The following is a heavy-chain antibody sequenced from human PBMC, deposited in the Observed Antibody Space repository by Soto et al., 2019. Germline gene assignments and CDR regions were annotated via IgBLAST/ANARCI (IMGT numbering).Heavy chain of an antibody. Sequence: PGGSLRLSCAASGFTFSSYEMNWVRQAPGKGLEWVSYISSSGSTIYYADSVKGLVTISRDNAKNSLYLQMNNLRAEDTAVYYYQRARREWLPYYYYGIDVVGQGATVNVSS. CDR3: QRARREWLPYYYYGIDV. D-gene: IGHD3-3*01. CDR1: GFTFSSYE. CDR2: ISSSGSTI. V-gene: IGHV3-48*03. J-gene: IGHJ6*02.